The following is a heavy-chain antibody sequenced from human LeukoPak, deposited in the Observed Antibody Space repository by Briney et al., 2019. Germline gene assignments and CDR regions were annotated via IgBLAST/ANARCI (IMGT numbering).Heavy chain of an antibody. D-gene: IGHD6-6*01. J-gene: IGHJ4*02. Sequence: SGTLSLTCAVSGGSISSSNWWSWVRQPPGKGLEWIGETYHSGSTNYNPSLKSRVTISLDKPKNQFSLKLSSVTAADTAVYYCASETHSSSRLTVYWGQGTLVTVSS. CDR2: TYHSGST. CDR1: GGSISSSNW. CDR3: ASETHSSSRLTVY. V-gene: IGHV4-4*02.